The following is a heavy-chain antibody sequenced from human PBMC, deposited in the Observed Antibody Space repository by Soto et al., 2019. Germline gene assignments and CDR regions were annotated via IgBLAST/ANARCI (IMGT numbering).Heavy chain of an antibody. V-gene: IGHV2-70*11. CDR3: ARMAVAVPPYFDY. J-gene: IGHJ4*02. CDR1: RFSPSARGMC. CDR2: IDWDDDK. D-gene: IGHD6-19*01. Sequence: LVNPAYTLPLTRPFSRFSPSARGMCVRGVRQPPGKALEWLARIDWDDDKYYSASLKTRLTISKDTSKNQVVLTMTNMDPVDTATYYCARMAVAVPPYFDYWGQGTLVTVSS.